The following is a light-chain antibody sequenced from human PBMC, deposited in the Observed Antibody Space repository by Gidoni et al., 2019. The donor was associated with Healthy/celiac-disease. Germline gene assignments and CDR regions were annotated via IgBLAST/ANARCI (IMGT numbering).Light chain of an antibody. CDR1: QSVSSSY. CDR3: QQGLT. J-gene: IGKJ4*01. CDR2: GAS. V-gene: IGKV3-20*01. Sequence: ILLTQSPGTLSLSPGERATHSCRASQSVSSSYLAWYQQKPGQAPRLLIYGASSRATGIPDRCSGSGSGTDFTLTISRVEPEDCAEYYCQQGLTFGGGTKVEIK.